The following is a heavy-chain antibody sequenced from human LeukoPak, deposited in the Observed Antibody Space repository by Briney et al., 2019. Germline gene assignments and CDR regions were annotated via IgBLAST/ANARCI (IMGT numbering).Heavy chain of an antibody. CDR3: ARGSMAVAGVFDS. D-gene: IGHD6-19*01. V-gene: IGHV4-59*01. Sequence: SETLSLTCFVSGASISTYSWSWIRQPPGKGLKWIGYISYSGNTDYSPSLKSRVTISVDTSKNQFSLKLSSVTAADTAVYYCARGSMAVAGVFDSWGQGTLVTVSS. J-gene: IGHJ4*02. CDR1: GASISTYS. CDR2: ISYSGNT.